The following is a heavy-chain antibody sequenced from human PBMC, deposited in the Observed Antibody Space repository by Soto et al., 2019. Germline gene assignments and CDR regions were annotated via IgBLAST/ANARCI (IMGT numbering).Heavy chain of an antibody. CDR1: GFSFSTYW. CDR2: IKQDGREK. Sequence: PGGSLRLSCPASGFSFSTYWMSWLRQAPGTGLEWVANIKQDGREKYYVDSVKGRFTISRDNAKNSLYLQMNSLRAEDTAVYYCARAHGGRSLGDFCSGYYLVGAFDIWGQGTMVTLSS. V-gene: IGHV3-7*01. J-gene: IGHJ3*02. D-gene: IGHD3-3*01. CDR3: ARAHGGRSLGDFCSGYYLVGAFDI.